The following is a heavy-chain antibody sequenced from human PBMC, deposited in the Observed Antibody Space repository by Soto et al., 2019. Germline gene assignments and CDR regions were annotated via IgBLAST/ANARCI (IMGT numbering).Heavy chain of an antibody. CDR1: GGSISNYF. Sequence: SETLSLTCTVSGGSISNYFCNWIRQPAGKGLEWIGRIDNSGSTNYNPSLKSRITMSADTSRNQFSLKLNSVAAADTAVYYCARGGQDFWSGPFDYWGQGALVTVSS. CDR3: ARGGQDFWSGPFDY. J-gene: IGHJ4*02. V-gene: IGHV4-4*07. CDR2: IDNSGST. D-gene: IGHD3-3*01.